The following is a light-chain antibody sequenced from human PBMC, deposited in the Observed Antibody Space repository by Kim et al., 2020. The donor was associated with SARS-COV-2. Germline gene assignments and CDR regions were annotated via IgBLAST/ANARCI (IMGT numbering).Light chain of an antibody. CDR1: NSNIGGYS. J-gene: IGLJ3*02. Sequence: GQRVTISCAGRNSNIGGYSVYWYQQLPGTAPKLLIYRNNQRRSGIPDRISASKSGTSASLAISGLRSEDEADYYCASWDDSLSGVVFGGGTQLTVL. V-gene: IGLV1-47*01. CDR3: ASWDDSLSGVV. CDR2: RNN.